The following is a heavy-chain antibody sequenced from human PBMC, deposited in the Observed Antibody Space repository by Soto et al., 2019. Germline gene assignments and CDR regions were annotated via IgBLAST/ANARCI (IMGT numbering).Heavy chain of an antibody. CDR1: GFSFSSYA. CDR2: ISGHGVST. CDR3: ARVPYCSSSSCYSYFDS. J-gene: IGHJ4*02. Sequence: GGSLRLSCAASGFSFSSYAMSWVRQGPGKGLEKVGAISGHGVSTFYADSVKGRFTISRDNAKNTLHLQMNSLRAEDTAVYYCARVPYCSSSSCYSYFDSWGQGTLVTVSS. V-gene: IGHV3-23*01. D-gene: IGHD2-2*01.